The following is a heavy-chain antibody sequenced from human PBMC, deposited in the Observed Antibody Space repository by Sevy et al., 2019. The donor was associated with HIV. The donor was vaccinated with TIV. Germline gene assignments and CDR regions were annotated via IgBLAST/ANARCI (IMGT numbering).Heavy chain of an antibody. CDR1: GFSFSSYG. CDR3: VKEGGGEGGNH. D-gene: IGHD3-16*01. V-gene: IGHV3-30*02. Sequence: GGSLRLSCAASGFSFSSYGMHWVRLAPGKGLEWMSYLQYDGSNKDYADSVKGRFTISRDNSKNSPYLQMNSLRVEDTAVSYWVKEGGGEGGNHWGQGTLVTVSS. J-gene: IGHJ5*02. CDR2: LQYDGSNK.